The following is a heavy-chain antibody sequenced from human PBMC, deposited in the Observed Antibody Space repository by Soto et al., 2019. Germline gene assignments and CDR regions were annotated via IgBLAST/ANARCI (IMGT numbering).Heavy chain of an antibody. Sequence: SETLSLTCTVSSGSISSTTYYWAWIRQSPGKGLEWIGSIYYSGATYYNPSLKSRVTISVDASNNQFSLTLTSVTAADTAVYHCARAITISGVIYNWFDPWGQGTLVTVSS. V-gene: IGHV4-39*01. CDR3: ARAITISGVIYNWFDP. D-gene: IGHD3-3*01. J-gene: IGHJ5*02. CDR1: SGSISSTTYY. CDR2: IYYSGAT.